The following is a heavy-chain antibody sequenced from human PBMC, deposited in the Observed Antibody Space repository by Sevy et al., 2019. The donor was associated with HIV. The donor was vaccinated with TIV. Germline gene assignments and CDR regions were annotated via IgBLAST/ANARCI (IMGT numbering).Heavy chain of an antibody. CDR3: AKDWYYYDSSGYYYYPYFDY. D-gene: IGHD3-22*01. CDR2: ISGSGGST. CDR1: GFTFSSYA. Sequence: GGSLRLSCAASGFTFSSYAMSWVRQAPGKGLEWVSAISGSGGSTYYADSVKGRFTISRDNSKNTLYLQMNSLRAGETAVYYCAKDWYYYDSSGYYYYPYFDYWGQGTLVTVSS. V-gene: IGHV3-23*01. J-gene: IGHJ4*02.